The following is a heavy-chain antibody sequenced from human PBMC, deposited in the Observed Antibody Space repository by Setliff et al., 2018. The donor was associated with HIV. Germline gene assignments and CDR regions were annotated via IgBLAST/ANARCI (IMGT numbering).Heavy chain of an antibody. V-gene: IGHV4-31*03. CDR1: GGSISSVAYY. CDR2: IYYSGST. D-gene: IGHD2-21*02. CDR3: TRDRSDFHYHGMDV. J-gene: IGHJ6*02. Sequence: SETLSLTCTLSGGSISSVAYYWTWIRQHPGKGLEWTGYIYYSGSTYYNPSLKSRLTISLDTSSNQFSLRLSSVTAADTAVYYCTRDRSDFHYHGMDVWGQGATVTVSS.